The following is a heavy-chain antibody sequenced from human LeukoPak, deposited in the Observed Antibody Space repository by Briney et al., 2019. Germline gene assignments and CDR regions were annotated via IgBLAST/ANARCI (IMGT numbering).Heavy chain of an antibody. CDR2: INPNSGGT. D-gene: IGHD3-22*01. Sequence: ASVKVSCKASGYTFTGYYMHWVRQAPGQGLEWMGWINPNSGGTNYAQKFQGRVAMTRDTSISTAYMELSRLRSDDTAVYYCARRVSDYYDSSGYYVFIIDAFDIWGQGTMVTVSS. CDR1: GYTFTGYY. CDR3: ARRVSDYYDSSGYYVFIIDAFDI. V-gene: IGHV1-2*02. J-gene: IGHJ3*02.